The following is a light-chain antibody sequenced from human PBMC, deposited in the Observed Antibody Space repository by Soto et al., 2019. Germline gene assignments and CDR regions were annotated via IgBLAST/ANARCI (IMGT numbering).Light chain of an antibody. Sequence: EIVLTQSPGTLSLSPGERATLSCRASQSVRSSYLAWYQQKPGQAPRLLIYGASTRATGIPARFSGSGSGTEFTLTISSLQSEDFAVYYCQQYNNWPPTWTFGQGTKVDIK. CDR1: QSVRSSY. J-gene: IGKJ1*01. CDR3: QQYNNWPPTWT. V-gene: IGKV3-15*01. CDR2: GAS.